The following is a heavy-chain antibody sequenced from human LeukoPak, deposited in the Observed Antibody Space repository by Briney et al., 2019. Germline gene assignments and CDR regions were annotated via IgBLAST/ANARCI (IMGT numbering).Heavy chain of an antibody. D-gene: IGHD6-6*01. CDR3: ARRRSSSSNSYYYYGMDV. CDR2: ISSSGSPI. J-gene: IGHJ6*02. Sequence: GGSLRLSCAASGFTFSSYEMNWVRQAPGKGLEWVSYISSSGSPIYYADSVKGRFTISRANAKNSLYLQMNSLRAEDTAVYYCARRRSSSSNSYYYYGMDVWGQGTTVTVSS. CDR1: GFTFSSYE. V-gene: IGHV3-48*03.